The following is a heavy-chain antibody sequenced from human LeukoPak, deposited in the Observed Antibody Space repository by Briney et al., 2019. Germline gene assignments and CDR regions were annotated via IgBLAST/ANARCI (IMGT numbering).Heavy chain of an antibody. V-gene: IGHV4-38-2*02. CDR1: GYSISSGYY. CDR3: ARSRPRGIAVAGSKDHDY. Sequence: SETLSLTCTVSGYSISSGYYWGWIRQPPGKGLEWIGSIYHSGSTYYNPSLKSRVTIPVDTSKNQFSLKLSSVNAADTAVYYCARSRPRGIAVAGSKDHDYWGQGTLVTVSS. CDR2: IYHSGST. J-gene: IGHJ4*02. D-gene: IGHD6-19*01.